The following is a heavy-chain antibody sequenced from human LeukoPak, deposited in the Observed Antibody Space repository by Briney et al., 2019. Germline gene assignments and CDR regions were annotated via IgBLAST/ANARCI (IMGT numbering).Heavy chain of an antibody. CDR1: GGSISSSSYY. J-gene: IGHJ6*02. D-gene: IGHD2-2*02. Sequence: PSETLSLTCTVSGGSISSSSYYWGWIRQPPGKGLEWIGSIYYSGSTYYNPSLKSRVTISVDTSKNQFSLKLSSVTAADTAVYYCARDCSSTSCYTGFRWYYGMDVWGQGTTVTVSS. V-gene: IGHV4-39*01. CDR3: ARDCSSTSCYTGFRWYYGMDV. CDR2: IYYSGST.